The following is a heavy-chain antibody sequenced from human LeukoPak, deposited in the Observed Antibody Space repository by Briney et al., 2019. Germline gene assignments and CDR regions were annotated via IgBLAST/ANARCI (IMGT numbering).Heavy chain of an antibody. J-gene: IGHJ4*02. D-gene: IGHD6-13*01. CDR3: ARGFIAAAGTGAHFDY. V-gene: IGHV1-8*01. CDR1: GYTFTSYD. CDR2: MNPNSGNT. Sequence: ASVKVSCKASGYTFTSYDINWVRQATGQGLEWMGWMNPNSGNTGYAQKFQGRVTMTRNTSISTAYMELSSLRSEDTAVYYCARGFIAAAGTGAHFDYWGQGTPVTVSS.